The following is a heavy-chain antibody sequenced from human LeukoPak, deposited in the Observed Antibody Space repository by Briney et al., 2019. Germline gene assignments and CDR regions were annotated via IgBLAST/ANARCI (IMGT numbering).Heavy chain of an antibody. CDR2: MNPNSGNT. CDR1: GYTFTSYD. CDR3: ARGYDFWSGYYTSDDYYGMDV. Sequence: GASVKVSCKASGYTFTSYDINWVRQATGQGLECMGWMNPNSGNTGYAQKFQGRVTMTRNTSISTAYMELSSLRSEDTAVYYCARGYDFWSGYYTSDDYYGMDVWGQGTTVTVSS. D-gene: IGHD3-3*01. V-gene: IGHV1-8*01. J-gene: IGHJ6*02.